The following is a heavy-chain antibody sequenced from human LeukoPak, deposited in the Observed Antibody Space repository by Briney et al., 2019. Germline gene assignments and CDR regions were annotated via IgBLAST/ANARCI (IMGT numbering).Heavy chain of an antibody. D-gene: IGHD2-15*01. CDR2: IIPIFGTA. CDR3: ARERRSTDIVVVVAATRYNWFDP. CDR1: GGTFSSYA. Sequence: SVKVSCKASGGTFSSYAISWVRQAPGQGLEWMGGIIPIFGTANYAQKFQGRVTMTRDTSTSTVYMELSSLRSEDTAAYYCARERRSTDIVVVVAATRYNWFDPWGQGALVTVSS. J-gene: IGHJ5*02. V-gene: IGHV1-69*05.